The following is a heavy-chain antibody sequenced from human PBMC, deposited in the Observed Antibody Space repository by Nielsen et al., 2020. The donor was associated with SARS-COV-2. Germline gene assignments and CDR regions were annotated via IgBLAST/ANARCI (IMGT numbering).Heavy chain of an antibody. V-gene: IGHV1-46*01. D-gene: IGHD6-13*01. Sequence: ASVKVSCKASGYTFTSYYMHWVRQAPGQGLEWMGVINPSGGSTNYAQKFQGRVTMTRDTSTSTVYMELSSLRSEDTAVYYCARDRGSSSWLGGYYYYYMDVWGKGTTVTVSS. CDR1: GYTFTSYY. CDR2: INPSGGST. J-gene: IGHJ6*03. CDR3: ARDRGSSSWLGGYYYYYMDV.